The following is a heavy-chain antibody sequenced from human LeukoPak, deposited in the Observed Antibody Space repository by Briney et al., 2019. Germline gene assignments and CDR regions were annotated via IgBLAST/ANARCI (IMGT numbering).Heavy chain of an antibody. CDR1: GGSISSYY. V-gene: IGHV4-59*01. D-gene: IGHD6-13*01. Sequence: SETLSLTCTVSGGSISSYYWSWIRQPPGKGLEWLGYIYYSGSTNYNPSLKSRVTISVDTSKNQFSLKLSSVTAADTAVYYCARDTAAAGSGFDYWGQGTLVTVSS. CDR3: ARDTAAAGSGFDY. J-gene: IGHJ4*02. CDR2: IYYSGST.